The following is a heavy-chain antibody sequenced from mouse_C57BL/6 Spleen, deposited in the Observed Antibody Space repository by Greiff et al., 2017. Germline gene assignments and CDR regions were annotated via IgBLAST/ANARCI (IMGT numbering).Heavy chain of an antibody. J-gene: IGHJ2*01. D-gene: IGHD4-1*01. Sequence: QVQLQQPGAELVMPGASVKLSCKASGYNFTSYWMHWVKQRPGQGLEWIGEIDPSDSYTNYNQKFKGKSTLTVDKSSSTAYTQLGSLTSEDSAVYYCARAETGGYFDYWGQGTTLTVSS. CDR1: GYNFTSYW. CDR3: ARAETGGYFDY. V-gene: IGHV1-69*01. CDR2: IDPSDSYT.